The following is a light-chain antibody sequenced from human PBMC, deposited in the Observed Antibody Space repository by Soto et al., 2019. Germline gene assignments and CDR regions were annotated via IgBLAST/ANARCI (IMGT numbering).Light chain of an antibody. Sequence: EIVMTQSPATLSVSLGERATLSCRASQSVGSNLAWYQQKPGQAPRLLIYGASTRATGIPARFSGSGSGTEFTLTISSLQSEDSAVYYCQQYNIWPPITFGQGTRLEIK. V-gene: IGKV3-15*01. CDR3: QQYNIWPPIT. CDR1: QSVGSN. J-gene: IGKJ5*01. CDR2: GAS.